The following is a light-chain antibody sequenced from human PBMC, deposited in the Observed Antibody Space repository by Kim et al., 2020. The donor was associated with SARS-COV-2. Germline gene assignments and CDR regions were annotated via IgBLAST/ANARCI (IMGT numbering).Light chain of an antibody. V-gene: IGKV3-20*01. CDR1: QRVSSSY. CDR3: QQYGSSPRT. Sequence: EIVLTQSPGTLSLSPGERATLSCRASQRVSSSYLAWYQQKPGQAPRLLIYGASSRATGIPDRFSGSGSGTDFTLTISRLEPEDFAVYYCQQYGSSPRTFGQGTTMDIK. J-gene: IGKJ1*01. CDR2: GAS.